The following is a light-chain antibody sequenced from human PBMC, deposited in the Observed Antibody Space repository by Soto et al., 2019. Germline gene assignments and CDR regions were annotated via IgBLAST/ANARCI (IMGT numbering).Light chain of an antibody. Sequence: QSVLTQPASVSVSPGQSITSSCTGTSSDVGGYNYVSWYQQHPGKAPKLIIYEVSNRPSGVSNRFSGSKSANTASLTISGLQAEDEADYYCNSYTSSSSVFGTGTKVTVL. CDR2: EVS. J-gene: IGLJ1*01. CDR1: SSDVGGYNY. V-gene: IGLV2-14*01. CDR3: NSYTSSSSV.